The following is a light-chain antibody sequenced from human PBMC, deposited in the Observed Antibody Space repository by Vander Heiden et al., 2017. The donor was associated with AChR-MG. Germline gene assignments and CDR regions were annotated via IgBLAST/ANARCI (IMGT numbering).Light chain of an antibody. V-gene: IGLV2-14*03. CDR1: SSDVGGFTY. CDR2: DVG. Sequence: QPASTQPASVSGSPGQSLTIACTGTSSDVGGFTYGPWYQQHPSKAPKQMIYDVGKRPSGVSHRFSGSKSGNTASLTISGLQPDDEADYYCSSYTRTTTVVFGGGTKLTVL. CDR3: SSYTRTTTVV. J-gene: IGLJ3*02.